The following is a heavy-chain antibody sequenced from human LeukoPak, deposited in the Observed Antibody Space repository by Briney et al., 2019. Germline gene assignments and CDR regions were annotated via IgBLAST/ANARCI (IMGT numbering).Heavy chain of an antibody. CDR1: GYTFTSYD. D-gene: IGHD6-19*01. V-gene: IGHV1-8*01. Sequence: ASVKVSCKASGYTFTSYDINWVRQATGQGLEWMGWMNPNSGNAGYSQKFQDRVTMTRGTSTSTAYMELSSLRSEDTAVYYCARGAWYSSGYTALHYFDYWGQGTLVTVSS. CDR3: ARGAWYSSGYTALHYFDY. CDR2: MNPNSGNA. J-gene: IGHJ4*02.